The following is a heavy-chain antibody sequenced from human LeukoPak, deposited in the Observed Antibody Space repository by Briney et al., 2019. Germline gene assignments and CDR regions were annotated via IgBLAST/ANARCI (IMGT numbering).Heavy chain of an antibody. CDR1: GGSISSYY. CDR3: ARFACSSTSCYSVWFDP. Sequence: PSETLSLTCTVPGGSISSYYWSWIRQPPGKGLEWIGYIYYSGSTNYNPSLKSRVTISVGTSKNQFSLKLSSVTAADTAVYYCARFACSSTSCYSVWFDPWGQGTLVTVSS. J-gene: IGHJ5*02. D-gene: IGHD2-2*01. V-gene: IGHV4-59*01. CDR2: IYYSGST.